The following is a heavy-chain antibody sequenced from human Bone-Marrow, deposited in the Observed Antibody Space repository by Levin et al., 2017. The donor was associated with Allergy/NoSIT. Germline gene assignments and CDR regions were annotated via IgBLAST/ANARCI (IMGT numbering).Heavy chain of an antibody. CDR2: ISSSSSTI. Sequence: LSLTCAASGFTFSSYSMNWVRQAPGKGLEWVSYISSSSSTIYYADSVKGRFTISRDNAKNSLYLQMNSLRAEDTAVYYCARGNFDVPPIPPPTAVLWGYYYYYMDVWGKGTTVTVSS. CDR3: ARGNFDVPPIPPPTAVLWGYYYYYMDV. D-gene: IGHD3-9*01. V-gene: IGHV3-48*01. CDR1: GFTFSSYS. J-gene: IGHJ6*03.